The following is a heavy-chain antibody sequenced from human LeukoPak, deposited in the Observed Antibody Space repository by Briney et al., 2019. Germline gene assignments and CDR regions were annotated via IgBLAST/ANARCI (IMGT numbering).Heavy chain of an antibody. V-gene: IGHV3-53*01. Sequence: GGSLRLSCTVSGFTVSSNSMSWVRQAPGKGLEWVSFIYSDNTHYSDSVKGRFTISRDNSKNTLYLQMNSLRAEDTAVYYCAKASIGYDSSGPFYYYYVDVWGKGTTVTISS. J-gene: IGHJ6*03. CDR1: GFTVSSNS. D-gene: IGHD3-22*01. CDR3: AKASIGYDSSGPFYYYYVDV. CDR2: IYSDNT.